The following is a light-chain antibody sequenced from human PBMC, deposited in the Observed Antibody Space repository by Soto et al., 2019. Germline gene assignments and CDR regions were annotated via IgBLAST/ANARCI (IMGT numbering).Light chain of an antibody. CDR1: QSISSY. J-gene: IGKJ3*01. CDR2: AAS. CDR3: PQTPSTLWR. Sequence: TLGPAWRFASGKCGVKITCVASQSISSYLNWYQQKPGKAPKLLIYAASSLQSGVPSRFSGSGSGTEFTLTISSLQPDDFAPYYCPQTPSTLWRFAPGTQLDIK. V-gene: IGKV1-39*01.